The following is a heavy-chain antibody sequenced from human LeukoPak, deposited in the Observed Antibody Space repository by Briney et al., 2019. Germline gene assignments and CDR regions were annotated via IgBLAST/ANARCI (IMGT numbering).Heavy chain of an antibody. CDR1: GGSISTSSYY. D-gene: IGHD5-18*01. CDR3: ARGRRDTAMIIYYYYYYMDV. V-gene: IGHV4-39*07. J-gene: IGHJ6*03. CDR2: VYYSGST. Sequence: SETLSLTCTVSGGSISTSSYYWACIRHPPGKRLEWIETVYYSGSTYYSPSLKSRVTISVDTSKNQFSLKLSSVTAADTAVYYCARGRRDTAMIIYYYYYYMDVWGKGTTVTISS.